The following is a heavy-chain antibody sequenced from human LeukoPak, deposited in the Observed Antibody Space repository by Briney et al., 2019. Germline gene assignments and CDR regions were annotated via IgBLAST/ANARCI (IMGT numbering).Heavy chain of an antibody. CDR2: INHSGST. CDR1: GGSFSGYY. CDR3: ASSAAAQKFDY. Sequence: PSETLSLTCAVYGGSFSGYYWSWLRQPPGKGLEWIGEINHSGSTNYNPSLKSRVTISVDTSKNQFSLKLSSVTAADTAVYYCASSAAAQKFDYWGQGTLVTVSS. J-gene: IGHJ4*02. D-gene: IGHD6-25*01. V-gene: IGHV4-34*01.